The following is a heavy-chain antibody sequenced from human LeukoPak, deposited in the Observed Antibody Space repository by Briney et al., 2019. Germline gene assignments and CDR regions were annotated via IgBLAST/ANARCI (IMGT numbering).Heavy chain of an antibody. V-gene: IGHV4-4*07. Sequence: SETLSLSCTVSGGSISTYYWSWIRQPAGKGLEWIGRIYSSGSAIYNPSVDRRVTMSVDTSNNQISLKLTSVTAADTAVYYCARANTAMSISGYYGMDVWGQGTTVTVSS. D-gene: IGHD5-18*01. CDR1: GGSISTYY. J-gene: IGHJ6*02. CDR2: IYSSGSA. CDR3: ARANTAMSISGYYGMDV.